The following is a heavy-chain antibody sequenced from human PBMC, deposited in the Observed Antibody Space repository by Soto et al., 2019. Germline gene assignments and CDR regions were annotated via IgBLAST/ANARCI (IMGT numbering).Heavy chain of an antibody. CDR3: AGRLRYYYDSSGYYYNY. J-gene: IGHJ4*02. CDR2: IIPIFGTA. V-gene: IGHV1-69*01. CDR1: GGTFSSYA. Sequence: QVQLVQSGAEVKKPGSSVKVSCKASGGTFSSYAISWVRQAPGQGLEWMGGIIPIFGTANYAQKFQGRVTITADESTSTAYMELSSLRCEDTAVYYCAGRLRYYYDSSGYYYNYWCQGTLVTVSS. D-gene: IGHD3-22*01.